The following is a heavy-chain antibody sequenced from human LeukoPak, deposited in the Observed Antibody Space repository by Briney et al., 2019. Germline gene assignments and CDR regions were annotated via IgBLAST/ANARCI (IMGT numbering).Heavy chain of an antibody. Sequence: PSETLSLTCTVSGYSISSGYYWGWIRQPPGKGLEWIGSIYHSGSTYYNPSLKSRVTISVDTSKNQFSLKLSSVTAADTSVYYCARERGGSYLWDYWGQGTLVTVSS. D-gene: IGHD1-26*01. CDR3: ARERGGSYLWDY. J-gene: IGHJ4*02. V-gene: IGHV4-38-2*02. CDR1: GYSISSGYY. CDR2: IYHSGST.